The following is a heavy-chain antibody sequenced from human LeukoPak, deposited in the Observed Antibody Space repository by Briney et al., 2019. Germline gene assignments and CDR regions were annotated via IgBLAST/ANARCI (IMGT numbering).Heavy chain of an antibody. CDR3: ARERQFDY. CDR2: ITSSTNYI. V-gene: IGHV3-21*01. CDR1: GFTFSSYS. Sequence: GGSLILSCAASGFTFSSYSMNWVRQAPGKGLEWVSSITSSTNYIYYSDSVKGRFTISRDNAESSLFLQMNSLRAEDTAVYYCARERQFDYWGQGTLVTVSS. J-gene: IGHJ4*02.